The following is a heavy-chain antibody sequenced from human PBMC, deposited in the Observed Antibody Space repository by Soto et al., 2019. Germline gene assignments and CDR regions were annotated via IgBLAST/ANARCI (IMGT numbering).Heavy chain of an antibody. CDR2: IKSKTDGGTT. Sequence: EVQLVESGGGLVKPGGSLRLSCAASGFTFSNAWMSWVRQAPGKGLEWVGRIKSKTDGGTTDYAAPVKGRFTISRDDSKNTLYLQMNSPKTEDTAVYYCTTFIAAAELDDYWGQGTLVTVSS. V-gene: IGHV3-15*01. J-gene: IGHJ4*02. CDR3: TTFIAAAELDDY. CDR1: GFTFSNAW. D-gene: IGHD6-13*01.